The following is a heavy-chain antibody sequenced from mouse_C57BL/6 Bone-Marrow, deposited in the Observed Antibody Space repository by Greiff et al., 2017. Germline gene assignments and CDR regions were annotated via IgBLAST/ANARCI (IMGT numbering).Heavy chain of an antibody. Sequence: VQLQQPGAELVKPGASVKLPCKASGYTFTSYWMHWVKQRPGRGLEWIGRIDPNSGGTKYNEKFKSKATLTVDKPSSTAYMQLSSLTSADSAVYYCASYYGSSFYAMDYWGQGTSVTVSS. CDR3: ASYYGSSFYAMDY. CDR2: IDPNSGGT. V-gene: IGHV1-72*01. D-gene: IGHD1-1*01. J-gene: IGHJ4*01. CDR1: GYTFTSYW.